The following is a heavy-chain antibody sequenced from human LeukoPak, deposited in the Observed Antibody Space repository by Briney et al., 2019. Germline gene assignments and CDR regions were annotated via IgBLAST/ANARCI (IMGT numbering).Heavy chain of an antibody. CDR1: GGSFSGYY. CDR3: ARAHSWFDP. Sequence: SETLSLTCAVYGGSFSGYYWSWIRQPPGKGLEWIGEINHSGSTNYNPSLKSRVTISVDTSKNQFSLKLSSVTAADTAVYYCARAHSWFDPWGQGTLVTVSP. CDR2: INHSGST. V-gene: IGHV4-34*01. J-gene: IGHJ5*02.